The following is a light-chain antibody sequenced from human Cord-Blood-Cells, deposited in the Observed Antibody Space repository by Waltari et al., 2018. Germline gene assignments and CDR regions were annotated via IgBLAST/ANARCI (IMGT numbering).Light chain of an antibody. CDR1: SSDVGGYNY. Sequence: QSALTQPASVSGSPGQSITISCTGTSSDVGGYNYVSCLQQHPATAPKLMIYDVSKRPSGVSNRFSGSKSGNTASLTISGLQAEDEADYYCSSYTSSSTYVSGTGTKVTVL. CDR2: DVS. J-gene: IGLJ1*01. V-gene: IGLV2-14*01. CDR3: SSYTSSSTYV.